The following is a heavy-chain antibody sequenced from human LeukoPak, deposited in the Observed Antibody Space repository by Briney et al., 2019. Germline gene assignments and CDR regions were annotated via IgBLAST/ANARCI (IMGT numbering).Heavy chain of an antibody. D-gene: IGHD1-26*01. V-gene: IGHV3-23*01. Sequence: GGSLRLSCVASGFTFSRHGMNWVRQAPGKGLEWVSAISGSGGSTYYADSVKGRFTISRDNSKNTLYLQMNSLRGEDTAVYYCARGGSYLSAFDIWGQGTMVTVSS. CDR2: ISGSGGST. CDR1: GFTFSRHG. CDR3: ARGGSYLSAFDI. J-gene: IGHJ3*02.